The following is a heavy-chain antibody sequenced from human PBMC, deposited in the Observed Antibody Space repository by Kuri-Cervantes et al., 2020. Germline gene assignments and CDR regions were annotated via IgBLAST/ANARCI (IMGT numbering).Heavy chain of an antibody. CDR2: IYYSGST. Sequence: GSLRLSCAVYGGSFSGYYWSWIRQPPGKGLEWIVYIYYSGSTNYNPSLKSRVTISVDTSKNQFSLKLSSVTAADTAVYYCARGDGDYGDYFVDYWGQGTLVTVSS. CDR1: GGSFSGYY. J-gene: IGHJ4*02. CDR3: ARGDGDYGDYFVDY. V-gene: IGHV4-59*01. D-gene: IGHD4-17*01.